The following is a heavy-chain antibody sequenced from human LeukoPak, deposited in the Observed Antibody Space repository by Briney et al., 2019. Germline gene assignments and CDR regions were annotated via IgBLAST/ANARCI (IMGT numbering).Heavy chain of an antibody. J-gene: IGHJ6*02. CDR2: INTNTGNP. CDR1: GYTFTSYA. CDR3: ARDAPLPIRRAYYYGMDV. V-gene: IGHV7-4-1*02. D-gene: IGHD2-21*01. Sequence: ASVKVSCKASGYTFTSYAMNWVRQAPGQGLEWMGWINTNTGNPTYAQGFTGRFVFSLDTSVSTAYLQISSLKAEDTAVYYCARDAPLPIRRAYYYGMDVWGQGTTVTVFS.